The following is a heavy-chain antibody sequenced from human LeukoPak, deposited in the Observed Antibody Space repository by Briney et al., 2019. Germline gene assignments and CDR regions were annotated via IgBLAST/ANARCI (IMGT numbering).Heavy chain of an antibody. V-gene: IGHV1-69*01. D-gene: IGHD6-13*01. CDR2: IIPIFGTA. CDR3: ARQGYSSSWYPYYFDY. Sequence: GSSVKVSCKASGGTFSSYAISWVRQAPGQGLERMGGIIPIFGTANYAQKFQGRVTITADESTSTAYMELSSLRSEDTAVYYCARQGYSSSWYPYYFDYWGQGTLVTVSS. CDR1: GGTFSSYA. J-gene: IGHJ4*02.